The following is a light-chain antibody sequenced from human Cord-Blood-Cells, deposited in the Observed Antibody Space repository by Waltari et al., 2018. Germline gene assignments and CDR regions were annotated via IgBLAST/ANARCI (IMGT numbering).Light chain of an antibody. CDR3: QQYNNWPPYT. CDR1: QSVSSN. V-gene: IGKV3-15*01. J-gene: IGKJ2*01. Sequence: EIVMTQSPATLSVSPGERATASCTASQSVSSNLAWYQQKPGQAPRLLIYGASTRATGIPARFSGSGSGTEFTLTISSLQSEDFAVYYCQQYNNWPPYTFGQGTKLEIK. CDR2: GAS.